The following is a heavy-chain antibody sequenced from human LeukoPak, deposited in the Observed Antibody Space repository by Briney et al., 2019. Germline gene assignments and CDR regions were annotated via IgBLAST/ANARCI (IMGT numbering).Heavy chain of an antibody. J-gene: IGHJ3*02. CDR2: INHSGST. CDR1: GGSFSGYY. V-gene: IGHV4-34*01. D-gene: IGHD6-19*01. CDR3: ARRSIAVAIADAFDI. Sequence: SETLSLTRAVYGGSFSGYYWSWIRQPPGKGLEWIGEINHSGSTNYNPSLKSRVTISVDTSKNQFSLKLSSVTAADTAVYYCARRSIAVAIADAFDIWGQGTMVTVSS.